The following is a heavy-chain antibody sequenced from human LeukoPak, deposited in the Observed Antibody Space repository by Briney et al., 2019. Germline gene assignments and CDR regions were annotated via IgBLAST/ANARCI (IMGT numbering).Heavy chain of an antibody. CDR2: IIPILGIA. V-gene: IGHV1-69*04. CDR1: GGTFSSYA. D-gene: IGHD3-10*01. Sequence: SVKVSCKASGGTFSSYAISWVRQAPGQGLEWMGRIIPILGIANYAQKFQGRVTITADKSTSTAYMELSSLRSEDTAVYYCARAGGRIGKGYFDYWGQGTLVTVSS. CDR3: ARAGGRIGKGYFDY. J-gene: IGHJ4*02.